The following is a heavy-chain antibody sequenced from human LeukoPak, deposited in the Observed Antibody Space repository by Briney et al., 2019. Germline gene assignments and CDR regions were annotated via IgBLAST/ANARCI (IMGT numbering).Heavy chain of an antibody. Sequence: ASVKLSCTACRYIFTSYYIHWVRQAPGQGLEWMGWINPNNGGTKYAQRFQGRVIMTSDTSISTVYMELKRLRSDDTAMYYCVRDRGSSWFGDYWGQGTLVTVSS. CDR1: RYIFTSYY. V-gene: IGHV1-2*02. J-gene: IGHJ4*02. CDR2: INPNNGGT. D-gene: IGHD6-13*01. CDR3: VRDRGSSWFGDY.